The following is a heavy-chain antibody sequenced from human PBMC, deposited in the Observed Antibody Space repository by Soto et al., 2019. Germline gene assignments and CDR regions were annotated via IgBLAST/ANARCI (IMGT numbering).Heavy chain of an antibody. CDR3: ARARVVVAATSAVYNWFDP. Sequence: SETLSLTCTVSGGSISSGGYYWSWIRQHPGKGLEWIGYIYYSGSTYYNPSLKSRVTISVDTSKNQFSLKLSSVTAADTAVYYCARARVVVAATSAVYNWFDPWGQGTLVTVSS. D-gene: IGHD2-15*01. V-gene: IGHV4-31*03. CDR1: GGSISSGGYY. J-gene: IGHJ5*02. CDR2: IYYSGST.